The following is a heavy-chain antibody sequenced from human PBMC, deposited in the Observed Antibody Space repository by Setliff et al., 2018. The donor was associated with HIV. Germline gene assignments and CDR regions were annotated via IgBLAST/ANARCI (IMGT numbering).Heavy chain of an antibody. CDR1: GFTFHDYA. CDR2: INWDNGDI. J-gene: IGHJ4*02. Sequence: PGGSLRLSCAASGFTFHDYAMHWVRQAPGKGLEWVSGINWDNGDIDYADSVKGRFTISRDNAKNSLYLQMNGLRVEDTAVYYCAKLYCGGACYSADWDYLDSWGQGTLVTVSS. CDR3: AKLYCGGACYSADWDYLDS. D-gene: IGHD2-21*02. V-gene: IGHV3-9*01.